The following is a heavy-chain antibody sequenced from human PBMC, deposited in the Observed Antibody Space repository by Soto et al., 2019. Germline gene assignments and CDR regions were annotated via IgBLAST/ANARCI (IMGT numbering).Heavy chain of an antibody. Sequence: EVQVLESGGGLVQPGGSLRLSCEGSGFTVSSHAMTWIRQAPGKGPEWVSTITADGGTYYADSVKGRFAMSRDTSESTPYLQMDSLGGEDTAAYFCAPHVSCSGGSCQYDAFAIRGQGTMVTVSS. CDR1: GFTVSSHA. CDR3: APHVSCSGGSCQYDAFAI. CDR2: ITADGGT. V-gene: IGHV3-23*01. J-gene: IGHJ3*02. D-gene: IGHD2-15*01.